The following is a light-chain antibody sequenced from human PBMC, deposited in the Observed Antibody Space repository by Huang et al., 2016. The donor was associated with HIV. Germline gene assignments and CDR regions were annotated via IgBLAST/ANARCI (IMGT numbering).Light chain of an antibody. CDR3: QQLNSYPWT. V-gene: IGKV1-9*01. CDR1: QGISSY. Sequence: IQLTQSPSSLSASVGDRVTITCRASQGISSYLAWYQQKPGKAPKLLIYAASTLQSVVPSRFSGSGSGTDITLTISSLQPEDFATYYCQQLNSYPWTFGQGTKVEIK. J-gene: IGKJ1*01. CDR2: AAS.